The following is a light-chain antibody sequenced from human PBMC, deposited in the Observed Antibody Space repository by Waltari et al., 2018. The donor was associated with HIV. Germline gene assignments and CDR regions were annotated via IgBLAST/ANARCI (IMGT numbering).Light chain of an antibody. Sequence: QSALPHHASVSGSPGPASTISGTGSPSNLGPSNCVSWYLRRPGKAPQIIIYEVPNRPSWVSDRFSGSKSGNTASLTISRLQPEDEAVYFCNSFTNSGTLEFGGGTKLTVL. CDR1: PSNLGPSNC. CDR2: EVP. V-gene: IGLV2-14*01. CDR3: NSFTNSGTLE. J-gene: IGLJ3*02.